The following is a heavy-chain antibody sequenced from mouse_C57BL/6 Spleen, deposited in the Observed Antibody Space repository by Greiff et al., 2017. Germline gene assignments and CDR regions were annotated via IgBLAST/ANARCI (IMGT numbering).Heavy chain of an antibody. CDR1: GYAFSSYW. CDR3: ARSPRYYGSSYAMDY. CDR2: IYPGSGST. V-gene: IGHV1-55*01. J-gene: IGHJ4*01. Sequence: VKLMESGAELVKPGASVKISCKASGYAFSSYWITWVKQRPGQGLEWIGDIYPGSGSTNYNEKFKSKATLTVDTSSSTAYMQLSSLTSEDSAVYYCARSPRYYGSSYAMDYWGQGTSVTVSS. D-gene: IGHD1-1*01.